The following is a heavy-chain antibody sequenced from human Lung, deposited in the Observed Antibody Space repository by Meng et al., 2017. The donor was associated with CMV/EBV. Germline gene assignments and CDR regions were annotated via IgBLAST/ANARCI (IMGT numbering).Heavy chain of an antibody. D-gene: IGHD1-14*01. CDR3: ARDSRSGLEYFQH. Sequence: SETLSLXCTVSGGSISSYYWSWIRQPPGKGLEWIGYIYYSGSTNYNPSLKSRVTISVDTSKNQFSLKLSSVTAADTAVYYCARDSRSGLEYFQHWGQGNRVNGAS. CDR1: GGSISSYY. CDR2: IYYSGST. V-gene: IGHV4-59*01. J-gene: IGHJ1*01.